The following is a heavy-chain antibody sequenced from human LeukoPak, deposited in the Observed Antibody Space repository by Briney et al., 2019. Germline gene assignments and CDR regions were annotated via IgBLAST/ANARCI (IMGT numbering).Heavy chain of an antibody. Sequence: PGGSLRLSCAASGFTFSSYWMNWVRQVPGKGLEWVSRINRNGVSALCADSVKGRFTISRDNAKKSLYLQMNSLRVEDTALYYCARDGGWYKRGLDYYYYYMDVWGKGTTVTVSS. V-gene: IGHV3-20*04. CDR1: GFTFSSYW. CDR2: INRNGVSA. J-gene: IGHJ6*03. D-gene: IGHD6-19*01. CDR3: ARDGGWYKRGLDYYYYYMDV.